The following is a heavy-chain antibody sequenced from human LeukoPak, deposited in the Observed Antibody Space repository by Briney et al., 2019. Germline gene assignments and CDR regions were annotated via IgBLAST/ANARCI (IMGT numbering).Heavy chain of an antibody. Sequence: SETLSLTCTDSGGSISSYYWSWIRLHLGEGLEGIGYVYYSGSTNHSPSLKTRVTISVDTPKNQFSLKLTSVTAADTAVYYCARYSYGHTYFDYWGQGTLVTVSS. V-gene: IGHV4-59*08. CDR2: VYYSGST. J-gene: IGHJ4*02. CDR1: GGSISSYY. CDR3: ARYSYGHTYFDY. D-gene: IGHD3-10*01.